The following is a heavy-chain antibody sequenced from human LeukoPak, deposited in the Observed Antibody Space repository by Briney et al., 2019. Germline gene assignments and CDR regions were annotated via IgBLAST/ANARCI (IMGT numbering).Heavy chain of an antibody. Sequence: SETLSLTCTVSGGSISSSSYYWGWIRQPPGKGLEWIGSIYYSGSTYYNPSLKSRVTISVDTSKDQFSLKLSSVTAADTAVYYCARGFTYFDYWGQGTLVTVSS. V-gene: IGHV4-39*07. CDR1: GGSISSSSYY. CDR2: IYYSGST. J-gene: IGHJ4*02. CDR3: ARGFTYFDY.